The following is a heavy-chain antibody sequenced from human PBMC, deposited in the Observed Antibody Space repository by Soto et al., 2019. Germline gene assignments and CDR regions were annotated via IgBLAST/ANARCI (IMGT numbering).Heavy chain of an antibody. J-gene: IGHJ4*02. CDR2: ISGSGGST. Sequence: GGSLRLSCAASGFTFSSYAMSWVRQAPGKGLEWVSAISGSGGSTYYADSVKGRFTISRDNSKNTLYLQMNSLRAEDTAVYYCAKDPPERIWFGELYQRGWGQGTLVTVSS. V-gene: IGHV3-23*01. CDR3: AKDPPERIWFGELYQRG. D-gene: IGHD3-10*01. CDR1: GFTFSSYA.